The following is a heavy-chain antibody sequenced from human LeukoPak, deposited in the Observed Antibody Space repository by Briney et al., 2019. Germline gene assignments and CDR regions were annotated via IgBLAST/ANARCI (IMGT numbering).Heavy chain of an antibody. J-gene: IGHJ4*02. V-gene: IGHV4-4*02. D-gene: IGHD2-2*01. CDR1: GDSISSNNW. CDR2: ISHAGST. CDR3: ARVRGRGYCSSTSCSDFDY. Sequence: SETLSLTCTVSGDSISSNNWWNWVRQPPGKGLDWIGEISHAGSTKYNPSLKNRVTISKDDSKNQFSLKLSSVTAADTAVYYCARVRGRGYCSSTSCSDFDYWGQGTLVTASS.